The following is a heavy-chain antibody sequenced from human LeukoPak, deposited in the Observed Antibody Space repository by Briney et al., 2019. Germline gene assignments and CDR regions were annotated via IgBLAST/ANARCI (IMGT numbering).Heavy chain of an antibody. CDR2: MNPNSGYT. J-gene: IGHJ4*02. CDR1: GYTFTSYD. Sequence: ASVKVSCKASGYTFTSYDINWVRQATGQGLEWMGWMNPNSGYTGYAQKCQGRVTMTRNTSISTAYMELSSLRSEDTALYYCARARTASGLGGYWGQGTLVTVSS. V-gene: IGHV1-8*01. CDR3: ARARTASGLGGY. D-gene: IGHD3-16*01.